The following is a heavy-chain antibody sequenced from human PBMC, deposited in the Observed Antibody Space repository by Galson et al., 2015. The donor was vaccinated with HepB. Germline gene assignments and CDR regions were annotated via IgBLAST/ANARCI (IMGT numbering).Heavy chain of an antibody. Sequence: SLRLSCAASGFTFSSYSMNWVRQAPGKGLEWVSSISSSSSYIYYADSVKGRFTISRDNAKNSLYLQMNSLRAEDTAVYYCALRWGSSGWVDAFDIWGQGTMVTVSS. V-gene: IGHV3-21*01. CDR3: ALRWGSSGWVDAFDI. D-gene: IGHD6-19*01. CDR2: ISSSSSYI. J-gene: IGHJ3*02. CDR1: GFTFSSYS.